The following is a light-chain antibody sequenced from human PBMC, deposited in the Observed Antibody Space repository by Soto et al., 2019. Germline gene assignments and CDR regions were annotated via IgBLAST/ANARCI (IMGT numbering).Light chain of an antibody. Sequence: DIQMTQSRSSLAASVGHRLSITCRASQSISSYLNWYKQKPGKAPKLLSYAASSLQSGVPSRFSGSGSGTDFTLTISSLKPEDFETYYCQQSYSTPLTFGGGTKVDI. CDR3: QQSYSTPLT. CDR1: QSISSY. CDR2: AAS. V-gene: IGKV1-39*01. J-gene: IGKJ4*01.